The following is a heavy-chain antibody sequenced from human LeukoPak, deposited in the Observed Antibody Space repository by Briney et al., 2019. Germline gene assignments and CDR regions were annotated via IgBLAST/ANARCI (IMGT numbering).Heavy chain of an antibody. CDR3: ARGQEYDFWSGYTHTHFDY. D-gene: IGHD3-3*01. CDR2: INPNSGGT. Sequence: ASVKVSCKASGYTFTSYGISWVRQAPGQGLEWMGWINPNSGGTNYAQKFQGRVTMTRDTSISTAYMELSRLRSDDTAVYYCARGQEYDFWSGYTHTHFDYWGQGTLVTVSS. V-gene: IGHV1-2*02. CDR1: GYTFTSYG. J-gene: IGHJ4*02.